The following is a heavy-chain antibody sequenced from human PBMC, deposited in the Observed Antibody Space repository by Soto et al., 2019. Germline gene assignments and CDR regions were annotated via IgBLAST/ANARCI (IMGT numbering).Heavy chain of an antibody. CDR2: INPSGGST. V-gene: IGHV1-46*01. Sequence: GASVKVSCKASGYTFTSYYMHWVRQAPGQGLEWMGIINPSGGSTSYAQKFQGRVTITADESTSTAYMELSSLRSEDTAVYYCARGSGGSSYYYYGMDVWGQGTTVTVSS. D-gene: IGHD2-15*01. CDR1: GYTFTSYY. J-gene: IGHJ6*02. CDR3: ARGSGGSSYYYYGMDV.